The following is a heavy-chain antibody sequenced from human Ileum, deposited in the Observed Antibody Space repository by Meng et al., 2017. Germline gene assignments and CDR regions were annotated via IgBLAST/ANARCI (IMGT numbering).Heavy chain of an antibody. CDR3: ARDHGSLNWFDP. D-gene: IGHD6-25*01. CDR2: VSPTSGSL. CDR1: GFTFSDYY. V-gene: IGHV3-11*04. Sequence: QVRLVEAGGGLVKAGGSLRLSCAASGFTFSDYYMTWIRQPPGQGLEWLASVSPTSGSLYFADSVKGRFSISRDNAKNSVSLQMTRLRVEDTAVYYCARDHGSLNWFDPWGQGTLVTASS. J-gene: IGHJ5*02.